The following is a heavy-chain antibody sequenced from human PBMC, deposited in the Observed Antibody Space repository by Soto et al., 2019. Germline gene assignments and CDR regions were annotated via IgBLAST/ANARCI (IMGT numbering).Heavy chain of an antibody. D-gene: IGHD6-13*01. J-gene: IGHJ6*02. Sequence: VQLLESGGGLVQPGGSLRLSCAASGFTLRLHAMHWVRQAPGKGLEWVAQIWYDGSNKYYTDSVKGRFTVSRDDFKNTVFLQMDSLRAEDTAVYYCARDGQQLTPYALDVWGQGTTVIVSS. CDR1: GFTLRLHA. V-gene: IGHV3-33*08. CDR2: IWYDGSNK. CDR3: ARDGQQLTPYALDV.